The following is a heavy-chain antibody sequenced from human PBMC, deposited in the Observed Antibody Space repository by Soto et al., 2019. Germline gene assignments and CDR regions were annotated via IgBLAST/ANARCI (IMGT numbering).Heavy chain of an antibody. D-gene: IGHD6-13*01. V-gene: IGHV4-34*01. CDR2: INHSGST. Sequence: QVQLQQWGAGLLKPSETLSLTCAVYGGSFSGYYWSWIRQPPGKGLEWIGEINHSGSTNYNPSLKRRVTISVVTSKNQFPLKRGSVTDADTAGYYCARGRDSSSRGGMVVWGQETTVTVSS. J-gene: IGHJ6*01. CDR1: GGSFSGYY. CDR3: ARGRDSSSRGGMVV.